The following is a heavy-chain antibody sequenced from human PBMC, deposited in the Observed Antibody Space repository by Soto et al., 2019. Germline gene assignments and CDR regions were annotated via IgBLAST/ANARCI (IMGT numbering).Heavy chain of an antibody. V-gene: IGHV1-69*06. J-gene: IGHJ3*02. CDR2: IIPIFGTA. D-gene: IGHD3-22*01. Sequence: VKVSCKAFGGTFSSYAISWVRQAPGRGLEWMGGIIPIFGTANYAQKFRCRVTITADKSTSTAYMELSSLRSEDTAVYYCASYIDYYDSSGYYDARAFDIWAQGTMVTVSS. CDR3: ASYIDYYDSSGYYDARAFDI. CDR1: GGTFSSYA.